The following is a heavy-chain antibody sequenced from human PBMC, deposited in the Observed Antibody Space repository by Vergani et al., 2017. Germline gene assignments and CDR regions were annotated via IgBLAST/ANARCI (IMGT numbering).Heavy chain of an antibody. CDR2: IWYDGSNK. V-gene: IGHV3-33*01. D-gene: IGHD5-12*01. CDR3: ARAQLEYSGYAVGYFDY. CDR1: GFTFSSYG. Sequence: VQLLESGGGLVQPGRSLRLSCAASGFTFSSYGMHWVRQAPGKGLEWVAVIWYDGSNKYYADSVKGRFTISRDNSKNTLYLQMNSLRAEDTAVYYCARAQLEYSGYAVGYFDYWGQGTLVTVSS. J-gene: IGHJ4*02.